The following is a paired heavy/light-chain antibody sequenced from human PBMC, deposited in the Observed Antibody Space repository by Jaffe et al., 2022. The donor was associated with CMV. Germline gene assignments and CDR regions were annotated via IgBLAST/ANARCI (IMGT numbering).Light chain of an antibody. CDR3: LQATHWPT. J-gene: IGKJ1*01. Sequence: DVVLTQSPLSLPVTLGQPASISCRSSQSLVHSDGNTHLHWFHQRPGQSPRRLIYRVSNRDSGVPDRFSGSGSGTDFTLKISRVEAEDVGVYYCLQATHWPTFGQGTKVEI. CDR1: QSLVHSDGNTH. V-gene: IGKV2-30*02. CDR2: RVS.
Heavy chain of an antibody. V-gene: IGHV3-7*01. D-gene: IGHD1-7*01. CDR3: ARDPNYSAFDV. CDR2: TKEDGSEK. Sequence: EVQLVQSGGGLVQSGGSLRLSCVASGFTFSNYWMTWVRQAPGKGLELVTSTKEDGSEKYYVDSVKGRFTISRDNAKNSLYLQMNNLRAEDTAVYYCARDPNYSAFDVWGQGTMVTVSS. CDR1: GFTFSNYW. J-gene: IGHJ3*01.